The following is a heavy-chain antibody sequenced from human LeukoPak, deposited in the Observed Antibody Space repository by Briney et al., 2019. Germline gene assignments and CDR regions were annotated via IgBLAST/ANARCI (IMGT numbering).Heavy chain of an antibody. V-gene: IGHV3-53*01. CDR2: IYSGGST. CDR3: TRNSGYALGFDY. J-gene: IGHJ4*02. Sequence: GGSLRLSCAASGFTVSSNYMSWVRQAPGKGLEWVSVIYSGGSTYYADSVKGRFTISRDNSKNALYLQMNSLRAEDTAVYYCTRNSGYALGFDYWGQGTLVTVSS. D-gene: IGHD5-12*01. CDR1: GFTVSSNY.